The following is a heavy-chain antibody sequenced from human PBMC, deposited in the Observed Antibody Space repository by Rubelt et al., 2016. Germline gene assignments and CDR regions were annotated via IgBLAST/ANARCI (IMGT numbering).Heavy chain of an antibody. D-gene: IGHD6-19*01. V-gene: IGHV4-39*07. CDR3: ARGYEQWLVRGHSRFDP. J-gene: IGHJ5*02. CDR1: GGSISRSTYY. Sequence: QVQLQESGPGLVKPSETLSLMCSVSGGSISRSTYYWGWIRQPPGKGLEWIGEINHSGSTNYNPSLKGRVTISVDTSKNQFSRKLSSVTAADTAVYYCARGYEQWLVRGHSRFDPWGQGTLVTVSS. CDR2: INHSGST.